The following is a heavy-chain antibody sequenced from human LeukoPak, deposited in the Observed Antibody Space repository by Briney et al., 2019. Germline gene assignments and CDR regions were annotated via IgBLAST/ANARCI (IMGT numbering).Heavy chain of an antibody. CDR3: ANDYYGSGSYYNLFGY. V-gene: IGHV3-23*01. CDR2: ISGSGGSI. J-gene: IGHJ4*02. CDR1: GFTFSSYA. Sequence: GGSLRLSCAASGFTFSSYAMSWVRQAPGKGLKWVSAISGSGGSIYYAESVKGRFTISRDNSKNTVYLQVNSLRAEDTAVYYCANDYYGSGSYYNLFGYWGQGTLVTVSS. D-gene: IGHD3-10*01.